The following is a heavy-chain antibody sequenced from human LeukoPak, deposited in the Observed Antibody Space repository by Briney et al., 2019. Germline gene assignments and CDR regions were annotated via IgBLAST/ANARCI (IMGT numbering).Heavy chain of an antibody. V-gene: IGHV3-23*01. CDR1: GSTFSSHA. D-gene: IGHD6-19*01. CDR3: WKDLVSGSSAWYLTPFAY. CDR2: ISGDGGIT. Sequence: GGSLRLSCAASGSTFSSHAMSWVRQAPGKGLEWVSIISGDGGITYYADSVKGRFTISRDNSKNTVYLQMNSLRAEDTAVYYWWKDLVSGSSAWYLTPFAYWGQGTLVTVSS. J-gene: IGHJ4*02.